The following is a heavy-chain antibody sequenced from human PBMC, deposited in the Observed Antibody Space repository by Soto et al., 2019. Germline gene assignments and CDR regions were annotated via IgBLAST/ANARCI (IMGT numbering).Heavy chain of an antibody. D-gene: IGHD2-2*01. CDR2: IYPGDSDT. CDR1: GYTFGSYW. V-gene: IGHV5-51*01. CDR3: TRTGNFDI. J-gene: IGHJ3*02. Sequence: PGGSLKISCKGSGYTFGSYWIAWVRQMPGKGLEWMGIIYPGDSDTRYSPSFQGQVTISADKSISTAYLQWSSLKASDTAIYYCTRTGNFDIWGQGTTVTVSS.